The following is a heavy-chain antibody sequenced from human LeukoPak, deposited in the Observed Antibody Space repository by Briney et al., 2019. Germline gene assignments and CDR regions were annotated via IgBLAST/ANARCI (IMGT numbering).Heavy chain of an antibody. V-gene: IGHV1-46*01. CDR3: ARDPGYSGTYKNSYYYYYYMDV. D-gene: IGHD1-26*01. J-gene: IGHJ6*03. Sequence: ASVKVSCKASGYTFTSYYMHWVRQAPGQGLEWMGIINPSGGSTSYAQKFQGRVTITRDTSTSTVYMELSSLRSEDTAVYYCARDPGYSGTYKNSYYYYYYMDVWGKGTTVTVSS. CDR2: INPSGGST. CDR1: GYTFTSYY.